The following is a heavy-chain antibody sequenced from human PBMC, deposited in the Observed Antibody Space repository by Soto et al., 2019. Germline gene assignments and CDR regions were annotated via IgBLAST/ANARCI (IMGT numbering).Heavy chain of an antibody. D-gene: IGHD3-3*01. CDR1: GFTFSNFW. CDR2: IKQDESEI. Sequence: EVQLVESGGGLVQPGGSLRLSCAASGFTFSNFWMSWVRQTPGKGLEWVAKIKQDESEIYYAGSVRGRFTISRDKAKNSLYLQMNILRIEDTAVYYCAAVITIWALDFWGPGTMVTVSS. CDR3: AAVITIWALDF. J-gene: IGHJ3*01. V-gene: IGHV3-7*01.